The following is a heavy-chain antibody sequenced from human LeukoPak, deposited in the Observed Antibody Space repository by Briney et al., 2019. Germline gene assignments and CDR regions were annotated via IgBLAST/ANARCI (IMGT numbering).Heavy chain of an antibody. V-gene: IGHV3-23*01. D-gene: IGHD3-3*01. J-gene: IGHJ4*02. Sequence: GRSLRLSCAASGFTFSSYAMSWVRQAPGKGLEWVSAISGSGGSTYYADSVKGRFTISRDNSKNTLYLQMNSLRAEDTAVYYCAKDRPPGWSGHLYYFDYWGQGTLVTVSS. CDR2: ISGSGGST. CDR1: GFTFSSYA. CDR3: AKDRPPGWSGHLYYFDY.